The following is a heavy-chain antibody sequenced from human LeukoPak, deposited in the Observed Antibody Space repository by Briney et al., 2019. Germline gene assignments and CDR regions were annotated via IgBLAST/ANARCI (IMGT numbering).Heavy chain of an antibody. CDR1: GFTFSSYS. D-gene: IGHD5-12*01. J-gene: IGHJ6*02. CDR3: ARVQIIVATSYYYYGMDV. V-gene: IGHV3-21*01. Sequence: GGSLRLSCAASGFTFSSYSMNWVRQAPGKGLEWVSSISSSSSYIYYADSVKGRFTISRDNAKNSLYLKMNSLRAEDTAVYYCARVQIIVATSYYYYGMDVWGQGTTVTVSS. CDR2: ISSSSSYI.